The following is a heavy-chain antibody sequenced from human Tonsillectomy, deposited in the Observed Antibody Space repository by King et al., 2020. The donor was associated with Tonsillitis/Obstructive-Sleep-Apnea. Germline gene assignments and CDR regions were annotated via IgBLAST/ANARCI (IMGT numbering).Heavy chain of an antibody. CDR2: IYPGDSDT. D-gene: IGHD3-22*01. V-gene: IGHV5-51*01. CDR3: ARTYYYDSSGYHGDAFDI. CDR1: GYSFTSYW. J-gene: IGHJ3*02. Sequence: QLVQSGAEVKKPGESLQISCKGSGYSFTSYWIGWVRQMPGKGLEWMGIIYPGDSDTRYSPSFQGQVTISADKSISTAYLQWSSLKASDTAMYYCARTYYYDSSGYHGDAFDIWGQGTMVTVSS.